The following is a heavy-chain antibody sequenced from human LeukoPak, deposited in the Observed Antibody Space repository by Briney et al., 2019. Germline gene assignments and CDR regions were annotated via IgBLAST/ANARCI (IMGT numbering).Heavy chain of an antibody. V-gene: IGHV1-46*01. D-gene: IGHD4-17*01. CDR3: ARDRRRGTTVTTGGFDP. Sequence: GASVKVSCKASGYTFTSYYMHWVRQAPGQGLEWMGIINPSGGSTSYAQKFQGRVTMTRDMSTSTVYMELSSLRSEDTAVYYCARDRRRGTTVTTGGFDPWGQGTLVTVSS. CDR1: GYTFTSYY. J-gene: IGHJ5*02. CDR2: INPSGGST.